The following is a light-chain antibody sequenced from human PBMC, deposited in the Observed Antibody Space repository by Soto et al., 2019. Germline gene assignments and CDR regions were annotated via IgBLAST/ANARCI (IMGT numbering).Light chain of an antibody. CDR1: QSVSSSY. CDR2: GAS. J-gene: IGKJ4*01. V-gene: IGKV3-20*01. CDR3: QQYGSSPPLT. Sequence: EIVLTQSPGTLSLSPGERATLSCRASQSVSSSYLAWYQQQPGQAPRLLISGASSRATGIPDRFSGSGSGKDFTLTICRLEPEDFAVYYCQQYGSSPPLTFGGGTKVDIK.